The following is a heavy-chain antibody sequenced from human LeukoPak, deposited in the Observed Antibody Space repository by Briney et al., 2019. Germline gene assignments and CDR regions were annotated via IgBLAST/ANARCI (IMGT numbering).Heavy chain of an antibody. CDR1: GGSISSYY. Sequence: NPSETPSLTCTVSGGSISSYYWSWIRQPAGKGLEWIGRIYISGSTNYNPSLKSRVTMSVDTSKNQFSLKLSSVTAADTAVYYCARDRGTWNDDGFDYWGQGTLVTVSS. V-gene: IGHV4-4*07. D-gene: IGHD1-1*01. J-gene: IGHJ4*02. CDR3: ARDRGTWNDDGFDY. CDR2: IYISGST.